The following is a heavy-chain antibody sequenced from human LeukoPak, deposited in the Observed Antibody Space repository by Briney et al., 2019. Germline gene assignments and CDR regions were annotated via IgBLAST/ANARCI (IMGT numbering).Heavy chain of an antibody. J-gene: IGHJ4*02. CDR3: ARDSHGSAGFDD. D-gene: IGHD3-10*01. CDR1: GFTFSSYS. CDR2: ISSSSSYI. V-gene: IGHV3-21*01. Sequence: GGSLRLSCAASGFTFSSYSMNWVRQAPGKGLEWVSSISSSSSYIYYADSVKGRFTISRDNAKNSLYLQMNSLSAEDTAVYYCARDSHGSAGFDDWGQGTLVTVSS.